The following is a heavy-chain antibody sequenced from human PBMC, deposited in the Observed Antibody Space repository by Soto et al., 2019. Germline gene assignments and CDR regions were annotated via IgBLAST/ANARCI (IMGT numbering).Heavy chain of an antibody. CDR3: VKDGSSGWPYFDDMDV. J-gene: IGHJ6*02. V-gene: IGHV3-30*18. Sequence: LRLSCAASGFTFSSYGMHWVRQAPGKGLEWVAVILYDGSKKYYADSVKGRFTISRDNSKNTLYLQMSSLRAEDTALYYCVKDGSSGWPYFDDMDVWGQGTTVTVSS. CDR1: GFTFSSYG. D-gene: IGHD6-19*01. CDR2: ILYDGSKK.